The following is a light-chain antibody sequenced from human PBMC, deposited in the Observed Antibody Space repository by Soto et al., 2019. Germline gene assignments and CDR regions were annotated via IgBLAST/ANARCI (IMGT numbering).Light chain of an antibody. J-gene: IGKJ5*01. Sequence: VLTQSPGTLSLSPGESATLSCRASQTVSITYLTWYQQKPGKAPRLLIFGASKRATGIPDRFSGSGSGRDFTITSSGPEPEDFAVYYCQQYGSSPLISFGQGTRLEIK. CDR3: QQYGSSPLIS. CDR2: GAS. V-gene: IGKV3-20*01. CDR1: QTVSITY.